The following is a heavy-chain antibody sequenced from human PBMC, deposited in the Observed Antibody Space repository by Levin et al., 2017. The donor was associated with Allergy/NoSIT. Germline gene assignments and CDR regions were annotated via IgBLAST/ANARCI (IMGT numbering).Heavy chain of an antibody. J-gene: IGHJ4*02. D-gene: IGHD6-19*01. CDR1: GYTFRDYS. CDR2: ISTFNGNT. CDR3: ARGRGLVAVAGTGGALDY. Sequence: GASVKVSCKTSGYTFRDYSISWVRQAPGQGLEWMGWISTFNGNTNSAPKFQGRVSLTTDASSTTAYMELRSLKSDDTAVYFCARGRGLVAVAGTGGALDYWGQGTLVTVSS. V-gene: IGHV1-18*01.